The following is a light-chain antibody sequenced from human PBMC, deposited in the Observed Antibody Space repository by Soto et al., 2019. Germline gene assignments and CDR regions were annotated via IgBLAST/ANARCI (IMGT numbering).Light chain of an antibody. CDR1: QSVSSN. CDR3: QQYNNWPPWT. V-gene: IGKV3-15*01. J-gene: IGKJ1*01. CDR2: DTS. Sequence: EIVMTQSPPTLSVSPGERATLSCRASQSVSSNLAWYQQKPGQTPRLLIYDTSTRATGIPARFSGSGSGTEFTLTISSLQSEDFAVYYCQQYNNWPPWTFGQGTKVDIK.